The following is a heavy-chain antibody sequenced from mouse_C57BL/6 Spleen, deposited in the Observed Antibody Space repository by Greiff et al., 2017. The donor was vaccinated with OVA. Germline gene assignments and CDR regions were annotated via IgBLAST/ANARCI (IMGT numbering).Heavy chain of an antibody. CDR2: IWSGGST. J-gene: IGHJ2*01. Sequence: VQVVESGPGLVQPSQSLSITCTVSGFSLTSYGVHWVRQSPGKGLEWLGVIWSGGSTDYNAAFISRLSISKDNSKSQVFFKMNSLQADDTAIYYCARNDGYDEEFLYFDYWGQGTTLTVSS. D-gene: IGHD2-2*01. CDR3: ARNDGYDEEFLYFDY. V-gene: IGHV2-2*01. CDR1: GFSLTSYG.